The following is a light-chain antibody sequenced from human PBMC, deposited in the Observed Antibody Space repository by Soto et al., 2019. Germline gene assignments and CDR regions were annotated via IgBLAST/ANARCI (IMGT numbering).Light chain of an antibody. CDR1: QIVGSSF. Sequence: ENVLTQSPATLYLSPGERATLSGRASQIVGSSFLAWYQQKRGQAPRLLIYGQSNRATGIPDRCSGSGSGADFTLTQNKLEPTDFAVYYCQQFETFGGGTKVDIK. CDR3: QQFET. CDR2: GQS. J-gene: IGKJ4*01. V-gene: IGKV3-20*01.